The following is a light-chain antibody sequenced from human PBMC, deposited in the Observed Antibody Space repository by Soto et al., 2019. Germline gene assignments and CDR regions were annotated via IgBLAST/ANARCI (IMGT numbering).Light chain of an antibody. CDR1: QSVSSN. Sequence: EIVITQSPATPSVSPGERATLSCRASQSVSSNLAWYQQKPGQAPRLLIYGASTRATGIPARFSGSGSGTEFTLTISSLQSADFAVYYCQQYNNWPWTFGQATKVDI. J-gene: IGKJ1*01. CDR2: GAS. V-gene: IGKV3-15*01. CDR3: QQYNNWPWT.